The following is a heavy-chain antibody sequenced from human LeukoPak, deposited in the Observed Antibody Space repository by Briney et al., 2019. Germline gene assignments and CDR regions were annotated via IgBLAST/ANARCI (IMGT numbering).Heavy chain of an antibody. CDR3: ARGGVMVRGTGGY. J-gene: IGHJ4*02. V-gene: IGHV3-66*01. D-gene: IGHD3-10*01. Sequence: GGSLRLSCAPSGFTVSSNYMSWVRQAPGKGLEWVSMISSGGSTDYADSVKGRFTISRDNSKNTLDLQMNSLRAEDTAVYYCARGGVMVRGTGGYWGQGTLVTVSS. CDR1: GFTVSSNY. CDR2: ISSGGST.